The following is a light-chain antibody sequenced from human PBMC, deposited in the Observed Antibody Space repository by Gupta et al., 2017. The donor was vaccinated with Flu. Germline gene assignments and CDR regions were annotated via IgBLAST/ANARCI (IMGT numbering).Light chain of an antibody. CDR1: SSDVGGYNY. J-gene: IGLJ2*01. CDR2: DVS. Sequence: QSALTHPRSVSGSPGQSVTISCTGTSSDVGGYNYVSWYQQHPGKAPKLMIYDVSKRPSGVPDRFSGSKSGNTASLTISGLQAEDEADYYCCSYAGSYPHGVFGGGTKLTVL. V-gene: IGLV2-11*01. CDR3: CSYAGSYPHGV.